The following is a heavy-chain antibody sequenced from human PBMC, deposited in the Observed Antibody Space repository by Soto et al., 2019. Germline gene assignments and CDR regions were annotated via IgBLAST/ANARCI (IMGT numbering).Heavy chain of an antibody. V-gene: IGHV1-69*02. Sequence: QVPLVQSGAEVKKPGSSVKVSCKASGGTFSSYTISWVRQAPGQGLEWMGRIIPILGIANYAQKFQGRVTITADKSTSTAYMELSSLRSEDTAVYYCATRRGSYLPYYYGMDVWGQGTTVTVSS. CDR1: GGTFSSYT. J-gene: IGHJ6*02. CDR2: IIPILGIA. D-gene: IGHD3-16*02. CDR3: ATRRGSYLPYYYGMDV.